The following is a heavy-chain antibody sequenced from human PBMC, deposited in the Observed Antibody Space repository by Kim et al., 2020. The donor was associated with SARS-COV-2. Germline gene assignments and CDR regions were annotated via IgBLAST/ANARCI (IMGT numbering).Heavy chain of an antibody. J-gene: IGHJ4*01. CDR3: ARGPNYSPFDY. CDR1: GFTFSSYE. Sequence: GGSLRLSCAASGFTFSSYEMNWVRQAPGKGLEWVSYIIGSGTTIYYAYSVRGRFTISRDNDKNSLYLQMNSLRAEDTAVYYCARGPNYSPFDYWGQEPWSPSPQ. V-gene: IGHV3-48*03. D-gene: IGHD4-4*01. CDR2: IIGSGTTI.